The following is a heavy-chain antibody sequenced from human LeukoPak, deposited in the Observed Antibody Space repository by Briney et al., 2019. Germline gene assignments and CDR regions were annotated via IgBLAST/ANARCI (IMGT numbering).Heavy chain of an antibody. CDR1: GGSICSNDYY. CDR3: ARHRGSSSLFDY. Sequence: SETLSLTCTVSGGSICSNDYYWDWIRQPPGMGLEYIGSIYYSGSTYYNPSLKSRVTISVDTSKNQFSLKLSSVTAADTAVYYCARHRGSSSLFDYWGQGTLVTVSS. V-gene: IGHV4-39*01. CDR2: IYYSGST. D-gene: IGHD6-6*01. J-gene: IGHJ4*02.